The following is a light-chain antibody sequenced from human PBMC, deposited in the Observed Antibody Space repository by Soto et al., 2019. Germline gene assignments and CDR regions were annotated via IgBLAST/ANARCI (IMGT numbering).Light chain of an antibody. CDR3: QQYNSYSEA. V-gene: IGKV1-5*01. CDR1: QSLSSR. CDR2: DAS. J-gene: IGKJ1*01. Sequence: DIHMTQSPSTLSASVGDRVTITCRASQSLSSRLAWYQQKPGKAPELLIYDASSLKSGVPSRFSGSESGTEFTLTISSLQPDDFATYYCQQYNSYSEAFGQGTKVDIK.